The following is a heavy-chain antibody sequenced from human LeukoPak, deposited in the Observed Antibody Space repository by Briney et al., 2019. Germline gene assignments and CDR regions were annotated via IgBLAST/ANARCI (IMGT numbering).Heavy chain of an antibody. V-gene: IGHV3-7*03. CDR3: TSPSHDYGDSADWYAFDI. Sequence: GGSLRLSCAASGFTFSSYWMSWVRQAPGKGLEWVANIKQDGSEKYYVDSVKGRFTISRDNAKNSLYLQMNSLKTEDTAVYYCTSPSHDYGDSADWYAFDIWGQGTMVTVSS. CDR1: GFTFSSYW. J-gene: IGHJ3*02. CDR2: IKQDGSEK. D-gene: IGHD4-17*01.